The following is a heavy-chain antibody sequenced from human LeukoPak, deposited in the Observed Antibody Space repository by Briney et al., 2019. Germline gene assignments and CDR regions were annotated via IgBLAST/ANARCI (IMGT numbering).Heavy chain of an antibody. D-gene: IGHD2-15*01. V-gene: IGHV4-59*01. Sequence: PSETLSLTCTVSGGSISSYYWSWIRQPPGKGLEWIGYISYSGSTNYNPSLKSRVTISVDTSKNQFSLKLSSVTAADTAVYYCARVSCSGGSCWSDPFDYWGQGTLVTVSS. CDR3: ARVSCSGGSCWSDPFDY. CDR1: GGSISSYY. CDR2: ISYSGST. J-gene: IGHJ4*02.